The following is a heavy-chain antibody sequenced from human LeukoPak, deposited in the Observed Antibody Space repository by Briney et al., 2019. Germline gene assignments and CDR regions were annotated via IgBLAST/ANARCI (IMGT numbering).Heavy chain of an antibody. CDR2: IYYSGST. V-gene: IGHV4-59*08. Sequence: SETLSLTCTVSGGSISSYYWSWIRQPPGKGLEWIGYIYYSGSTNYNPSLKSRVTISVDTSKNQFSLKLSSVTAADTAVYYCARHSPNYDSSGYLDYWGQGTLVTVSS. D-gene: IGHD3-22*01. CDR3: ARHSPNYDSSGYLDY. J-gene: IGHJ4*02. CDR1: GGSISSYY.